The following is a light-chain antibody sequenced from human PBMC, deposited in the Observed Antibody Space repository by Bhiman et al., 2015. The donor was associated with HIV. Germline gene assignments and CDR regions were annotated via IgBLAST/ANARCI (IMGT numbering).Light chain of an antibody. J-gene: IGLJ3*02. CDR3: QAWDSSTWV. CDR2: QDS. V-gene: IGLV3-1*01. CDR1: KLGEQY. Sequence: YELTQPPSVSVYPGQTASITCSGDKLGEQYVCWYQQKPGQSPVLVMYQDSKRPSGIPERFSGSNSGNTATLTISGTQAMDEADYYCQAWDSSTWVFGGGTKLTVL.